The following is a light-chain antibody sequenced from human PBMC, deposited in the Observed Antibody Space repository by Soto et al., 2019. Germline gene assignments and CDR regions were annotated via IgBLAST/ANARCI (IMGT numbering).Light chain of an antibody. CDR1: QSVSNSY. CDR3: QQSYRTPRT. Sequence: IVLTQSPGTLSLSLGERATLSCRASQSVSNSYLAWYQQKPGQAPRLLIYAASSRATGIPDRFSGSGSGTDFTLTISRLEPEDFATYYCQQSYRTPRTFGQGTKVDIK. CDR2: AAS. J-gene: IGKJ1*01. V-gene: IGKV3-20*01.